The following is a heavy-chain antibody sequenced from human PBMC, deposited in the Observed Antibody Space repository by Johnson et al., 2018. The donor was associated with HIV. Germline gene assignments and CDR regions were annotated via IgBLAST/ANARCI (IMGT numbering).Heavy chain of an antibody. Sequence: VQLVESGGGVVQPGRSLRLSCEASGFTFSTYAMHWVRQAPGKGLEWVVVISYDGSSEYYADSVKGRFAVSRDNSRNTLYLQMNGLRPDETAVYYCAKDTVMLRSSAAFDIWGQGPMVTVSS. CDR2: ISYDGSSE. V-gene: IGHV3-30*18. J-gene: IGHJ3*02. CDR1: GFTFSTYA. CDR3: AKDTVMLRSSAAFDI. D-gene: IGHD3-16*01.